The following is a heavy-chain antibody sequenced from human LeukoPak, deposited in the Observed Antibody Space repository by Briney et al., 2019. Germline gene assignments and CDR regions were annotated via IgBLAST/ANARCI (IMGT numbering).Heavy chain of an antibody. CDR2: IYYSGST. D-gene: IGHD5-24*01. Sequence: PSETLSLTCTVPGGSISSSSYYWGWVRQPPGTGLEWIGSIYYSGSTYYNPSLKSRVTISVDTSKNQFSLKLSSVTAADTAVYYCARQMAAVVFDPWGQGTLVTVSS. V-gene: IGHV4-39*01. CDR1: GGSISSSSYY. CDR3: ARQMAAVVFDP. J-gene: IGHJ5*02.